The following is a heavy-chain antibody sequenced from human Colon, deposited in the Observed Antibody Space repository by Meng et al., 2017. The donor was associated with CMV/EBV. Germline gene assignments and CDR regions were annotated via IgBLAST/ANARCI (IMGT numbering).Heavy chain of an antibody. V-gene: IGHV3-48*04. Sequence: GESLKISCAASGFTFSRYNMNWVRQAPGKGLEWVSYITSSSSTIYQADSVKGRFTISRDNAKNSLYLQMHSLRTEDTALYYCAKPYESSGYYPLDTWGQGTMVTVSS. CDR3: AKPYESSGYYPLDT. J-gene: IGHJ3*02. CDR1: GFTFSRYN. CDR2: ITSSSSTI. D-gene: IGHD3-22*01.